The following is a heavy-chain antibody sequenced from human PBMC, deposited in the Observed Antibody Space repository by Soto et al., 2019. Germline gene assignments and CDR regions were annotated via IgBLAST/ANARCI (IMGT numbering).Heavy chain of an antibody. D-gene: IGHD3-9*01. CDR3: AREEGVRYFDWVRELGYFDY. V-gene: IGHV1-46*01. CDR2: INPSGGST. CDR1: GYTFTSYY. Sequence: QVQLVQSGAEVKKPGASVKVSCKASGYTFTSYYMHWVRQAPGQGLEWMGIINPSGGSTSYAQKFQGRVTMTRDTSTSTVYMELSSLRSEDTAVYYCAREEGVRYFDWVRELGYFDYWGQGTLVTVSS. J-gene: IGHJ4*02.